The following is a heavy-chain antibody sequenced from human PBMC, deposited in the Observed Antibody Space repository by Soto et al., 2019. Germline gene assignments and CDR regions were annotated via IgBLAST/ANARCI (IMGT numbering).Heavy chain of an antibody. J-gene: IGHJ3*01. V-gene: IGHV5-51*01. CDR1: GYRFSIYW. Sequence: GASLKISCKGSGYRFSIYWIGWVRQMPGKGLEWVGNIYPGDSRSTYSPSYQGQVIISADMSIDTAYLQWSSLQASATAIYYCASARYSTWTGSLDVWGQGTMVTVSS. D-gene: IGHD1-26*01. CDR2: IYPGDSRS. CDR3: ASARYSTWTGSLDV.